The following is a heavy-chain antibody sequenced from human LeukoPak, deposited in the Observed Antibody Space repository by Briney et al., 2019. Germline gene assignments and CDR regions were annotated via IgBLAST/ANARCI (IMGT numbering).Heavy chain of an antibody. V-gene: IGHV4-59*08. CDR2: IYYSGST. CDR1: GGSITSYY. Sequence: SETLSLTCIGSGGSITSYYWSWIRQPPGKGLEWIGYIYYSGSTNYNPSLKSRVTISVDTSKNQFSLKLSSVTAAHTAVYYCARQRYSGSYYFDYWGQGTLVTVSS. CDR3: ARQRYSGSYYFDY. D-gene: IGHD1-26*01. J-gene: IGHJ4*02.